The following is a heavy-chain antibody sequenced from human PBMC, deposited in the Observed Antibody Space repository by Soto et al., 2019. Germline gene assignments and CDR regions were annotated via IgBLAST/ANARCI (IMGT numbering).Heavy chain of an antibody. J-gene: IGHJ5*02. CDR1: GFTFSSYG. CDR2: ISCDGSNK. V-gene: IGHV3-30*18. CDR3: AKLGIDWFDP. D-gene: IGHD2-2*03. Sequence: GGSLRLSCAASGFTFSSYGMHWVRQAPGKGLEWVAVISCDGSNKYYADSVKGRFTISRDNSKNTLYLQMNSLRAEDTAVHYCAKLGIDWFDPWGQGTLVTVSS.